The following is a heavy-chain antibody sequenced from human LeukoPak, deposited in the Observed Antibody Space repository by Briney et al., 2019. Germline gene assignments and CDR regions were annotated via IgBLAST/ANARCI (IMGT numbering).Heavy chain of an antibody. V-gene: IGHV3-30*02. CDR1: GFTFSSYG. CDR3: AKAGIAAAGTLYYYYYMDV. Sequence: GGSLRLSCAASGFTFSSYGMHWVRQAPGKGLEWVAFIRYDGSNKYYADSVKGRFTISRDNSKNTLYLQMNNLRAEDTAVYYCAKAGIAAAGTLYYYYYMDVWGKGTTVTVSS. CDR2: IRYDGSNK. J-gene: IGHJ6*03. D-gene: IGHD6-13*01.